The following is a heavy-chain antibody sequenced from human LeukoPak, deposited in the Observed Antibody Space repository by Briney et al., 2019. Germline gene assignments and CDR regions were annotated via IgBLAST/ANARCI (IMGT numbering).Heavy chain of an antibody. V-gene: IGHV3-74*01. CDR2: ISSDGSII. J-gene: IGHJ4*02. Sequence: GGSLRLSCAASGFSLSSYWMHWVRQAPGKGLVWVSRISSDGSIINYADSVKGRFTISRDNAKNTLYLQMNSLRVEDTAVYYCARPAVAGLRAGGYDFWGQGTLVTVSS. CDR1: GFSLSSYW. D-gene: IGHD6-19*01. CDR3: ARPAVAGLRAGGYDF.